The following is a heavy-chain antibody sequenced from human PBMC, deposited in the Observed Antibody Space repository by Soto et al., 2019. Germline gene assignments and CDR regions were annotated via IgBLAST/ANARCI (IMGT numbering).Heavy chain of an antibody. CDR2: IKYNGDS. Sequence: NPSETLYLTCTVSGGSITNYYCSWFRQPPGKGLEWIGYIKYNGDSAYNLSLKRRVTMSIDTSKTQFSLKLNSVTATDTAVYYCARCGDRYYYDSSGSLDYCGQGTLVTVSA. V-gene: IGHV4-59*01. CDR1: GGSITNYY. J-gene: IGHJ4*02. D-gene: IGHD3-22*01. CDR3: ARCGDRYYYDSSGSLDY.